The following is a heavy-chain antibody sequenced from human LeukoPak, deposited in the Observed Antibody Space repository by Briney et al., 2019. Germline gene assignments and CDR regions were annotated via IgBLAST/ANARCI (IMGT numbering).Heavy chain of an antibody. D-gene: IGHD3-22*01. V-gene: IGHV3-23*01. CDR2: ISGSSGDT. J-gene: IGHJ4*02. CDR3: AKLPWVHYYDGSGYHRAFDS. CDR1: GFAFSSYA. Sequence: GGSLRLPCAASGFAFSSYAMSWVRQAPGKGLEWVSAISGSSGDTFYVDSVKGRFTISRDNSKNTLYLQMNSLRAEDTAVYFCAKLPWVHYYDGSGYHRAFDSWGQGTLVTVSS.